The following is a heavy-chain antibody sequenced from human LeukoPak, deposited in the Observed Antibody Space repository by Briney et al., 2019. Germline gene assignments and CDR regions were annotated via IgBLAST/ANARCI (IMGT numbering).Heavy chain of an antibody. Sequence: EASVKVSCKTSGYIFSTYGFIWVRQAPAKGFQWMGWISGHTGNTKYAENFQGRISLTTDTSATTAYMELRSLTSDDTAVYYCARDLSSGGWTLEFDYWGQGSLVTVAS. CDR2: ISGHTGNT. V-gene: IGHV1-18*01. CDR1: GYIFSTYG. D-gene: IGHD1-1*01. J-gene: IGHJ4*02. CDR3: ARDLSSGGWTLEFDY.